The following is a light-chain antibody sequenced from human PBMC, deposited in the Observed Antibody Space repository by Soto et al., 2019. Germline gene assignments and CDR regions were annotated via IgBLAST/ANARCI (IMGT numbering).Light chain of an antibody. J-gene: IGKJ4*01. CDR2: DAS. V-gene: IGKV3-11*01. CDR1: QSVSSY. Sequence: EIMLTQSPATLSLSPGEGATLSCRASQSVSSYLAWYQQKPGQAPRLLIYDASNRATGLPARFSGSGSGTDFTLTISRLEPEDFAVYYCQQRSNWPPTFGGGNKVEIK. CDR3: QQRSNWPPT.